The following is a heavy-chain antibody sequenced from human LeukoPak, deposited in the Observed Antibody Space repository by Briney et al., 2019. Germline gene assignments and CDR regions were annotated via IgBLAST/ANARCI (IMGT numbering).Heavy chain of an antibody. V-gene: IGHV4-59*01. J-gene: IGHJ4*02. Sequence: SETLSLTCTVSGGSISSYYWSWIRQPAGKGLEWSGYIHYSGSTNYNPSLKSRVTISVDTSKNQFSLKLSSVTAADTAVYYCARTEGRLLWFGELSPFDYWGQGTLVTVSS. CDR3: ARTEGRLLWFGELSPFDY. CDR1: GGSISSYY. CDR2: IHYSGST. D-gene: IGHD3-10*01.